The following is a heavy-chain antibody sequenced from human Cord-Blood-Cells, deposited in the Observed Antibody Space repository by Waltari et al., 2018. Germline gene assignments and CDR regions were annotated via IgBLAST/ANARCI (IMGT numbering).Heavy chain of an antibody. CDR1: GFTFSSYG. CDR3: AKGGNFDL. CDR2: ISYDGSNK. J-gene: IGHJ2*01. V-gene: IGHV3-30*18. Sequence: QVQLVASGGGVVQPGRSLRLSCAASGFTFSSYGMHWVRQAPGKGLEWVAVISYDGSNKYYADSVKGRFTISRDNSKNTLYLQMNSLRAEDTAVYYCAKGGNFDLWGRGTLVTVSS. D-gene: IGHD1-26*01.